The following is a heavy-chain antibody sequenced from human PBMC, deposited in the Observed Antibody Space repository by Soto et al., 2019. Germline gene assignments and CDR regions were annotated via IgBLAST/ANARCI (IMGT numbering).Heavy chain of an antibody. J-gene: IGHJ6*02. CDR1: GYSFTSYW. Sequence: GESLKISCKGSGYSFTSYWIGWVRQMPGKGLEWMGVIYPGDSDTRYSPSFQGQVTISAGKSISTAYLQWSSLKPSATAMYYCCYDSSGSLDYGMDVWGQGTTVTVSS. V-gene: IGHV5-51*01. CDR2: IYPGDSDT. D-gene: IGHD3-22*01. CDR3: CYDSSGSLDYGMDV.